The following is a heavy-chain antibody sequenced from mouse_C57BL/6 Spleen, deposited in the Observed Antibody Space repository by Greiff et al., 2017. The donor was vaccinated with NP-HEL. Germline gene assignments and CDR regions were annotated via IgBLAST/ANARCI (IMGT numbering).Heavy chain of an antibody. V-gene: IGHV1-54*01. J-gene: IGHJ2*01. Sequence: VQLQQSGAELVRPGTSVKVSCKASGYAFTNYLIEWVKQRPGQGLEWIGVINPGSGGTNYNEKFKGKATLTADKSSSTAYMQLSSLTSEDSAVYFCARSSSGLDYFDYWGQGTTLTVSS. D-gene: IGHD3-2*02. CDR2: INPGSGGT. CDR3: ARSSSGLDYFDY. CDR1: GYAFTNYL.